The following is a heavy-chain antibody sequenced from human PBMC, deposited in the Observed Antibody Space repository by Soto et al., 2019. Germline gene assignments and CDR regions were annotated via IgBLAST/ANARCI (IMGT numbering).Heavy chain of an antibody. CDR1: GACARRTRW. CDR2: IHHSETT. J-gene: IGHJ4*02. D-gene: IGHD4-17*01. CDR3: ARRYGASFDY. Sequence: SESRCLACAVSGACARRTRWWSWVRQSPGKGLEWIGEIHHSETTNYNPSLKSRVTISIDKSKNQFSLKLSSVTAADTAVYYCARRYGASFDYWGQGTLVT. V-gene: IGHV4-4*02.